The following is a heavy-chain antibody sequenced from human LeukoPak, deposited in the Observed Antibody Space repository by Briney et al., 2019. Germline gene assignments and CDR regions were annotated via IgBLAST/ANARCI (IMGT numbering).Heavy chain of an antibody. V-gene: IGHV4-4*07. CDR1: GGSINNYY. Sequence: SETLSLTCTVSGGSINNYYWSWIRQPAGKGLEWIGRIYTRGSTNCNPSLKSRVTISVDTSKNQFSLKLRSVTAADTAVYYCARKRSPIYFDSWGQGTLVTVSS. CDR3: ARKRSPIYFDS. J-gene: IGHJ4*02. CDR2: IYTRGST.